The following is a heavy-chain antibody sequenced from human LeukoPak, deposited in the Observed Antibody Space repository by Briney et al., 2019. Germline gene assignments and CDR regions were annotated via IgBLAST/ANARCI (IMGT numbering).Heavy chain of an antibody. D-gene: IGHD1-1*01. V-gene: IGHV3-23*01. CDR1: GYTFQTYT. J-gene: IGHJ4*02. CDR2: ITASDDT. Sequence: PGGSLRLSCAASGYTFQTYTLTWVRQAPGKRPEWLSAITASDDTYYSDPVRGRFTISRDNSTNTLYLHSSGLRAEDTAVYYCARDRSTDAISEYWGQGTLVAVSS. CDR3: ARDRSTDAISEY.